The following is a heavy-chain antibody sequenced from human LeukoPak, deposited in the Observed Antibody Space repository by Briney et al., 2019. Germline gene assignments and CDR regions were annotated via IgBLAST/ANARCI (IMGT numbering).Heavy chain of an antibody. J-gene: IGHJ5*02. V-gene: IGHV4-39*01. CDR1: GGSISSSSYY. CDR2: IYYSGST. Sequence: PSETLSLTCTVSGGSISSSSYYRGWIRQPPGKGLEWIGSIYYSGSTYYNPSLKSRVTISVDTSKNQFSLKLSSVTAADTAVYYCARHGYCSGGSCYLCDPWGQGTLVTVSS. D-gene: IGHD2-15*01. CDR3: ARHGYCSGGSCYLCDP.